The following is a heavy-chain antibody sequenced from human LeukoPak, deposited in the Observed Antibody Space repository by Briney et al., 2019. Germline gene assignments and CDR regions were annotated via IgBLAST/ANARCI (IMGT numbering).Heavy chain of an antibody. CDR1: AFIFSGHW. D-gene: IGHD5-18*01. CDR3: AREQQLWFDY. J-gene: IGHJ4*02. V-gene: IGHV3-7*03. Sequence: PGGSLRLSCEASAFIFSGHWLNWVRQTPGKGLEWVANIKQDGSEKYYVDSVKGRFTISRDNAKNSVYLQMNSLRAEDTAVYYCAREQQLWFDYWGQGTLVTVSS. CDR2: IKQDGSEK.